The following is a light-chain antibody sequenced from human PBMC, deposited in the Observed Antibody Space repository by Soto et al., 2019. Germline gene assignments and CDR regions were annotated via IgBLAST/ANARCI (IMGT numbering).Light chain of an antibody. J-gene: IGLJ1*01. V-gene: IGLV2-14*01. CDR1: SSDVGSYNY. CDR2: DVS. CDR3: SSYTSSTTPHV. Sequence: QSALTQPASVSGSPGQSTTISCTGTSSDVGSYNYVSWYQQHPGKAPELMIYDVSNRPSGVSNRFSGSNSGNTASLTISGLQAEDEADYYCSSYTSSTTPHVFGTGTKLTVL.